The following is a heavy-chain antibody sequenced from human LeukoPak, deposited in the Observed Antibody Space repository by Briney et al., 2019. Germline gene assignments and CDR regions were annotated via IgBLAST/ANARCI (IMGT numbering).Heavy chain of an antibody. CDR2: ISSSSSTI. CDR1: GFTFSSYS. J-gene: IGHJ6*04. D-gene: IGHD3-10*02. Sequence: GGSLRLSCAASGFTFSSYSMNWVRQAPGKGLEWVSYISSSSSTIYYADSVKGRFTISRDNAKNSLYLQMNSLRAEDTAVYYCAELGITMIGGVWGKGTTITVSS. CDR3: AELGITMIGGV. V-gene: IGHV3-48*04.